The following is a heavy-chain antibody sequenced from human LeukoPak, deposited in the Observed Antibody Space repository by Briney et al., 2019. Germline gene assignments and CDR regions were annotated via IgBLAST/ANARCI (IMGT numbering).Heavy chain of an antibody. J-gene: IGHJ6*04. D-gene: IGHD2-2*01. Sequence: ASVKVSCKASGYTFTSYGISWMRQAPGQGLEWMGWISAYNGNTNYAQKLQGRVTMTTDTSTSTAYMELRSLRSDDTAVYYCAREMCGSTSCYWEPLSYGMDVWGEGTTVTVSS. CDR1: GYTFTSYG. V-gene: IGHV1-18*04. CDR3: AREMCGSTSCYWEPLSYGMDV. CDR2: ISAYNGNT.